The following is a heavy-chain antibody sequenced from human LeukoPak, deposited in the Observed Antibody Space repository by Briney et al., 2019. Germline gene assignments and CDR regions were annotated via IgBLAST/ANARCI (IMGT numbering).Heavy chain of an antibody. CDR2: IRFDGSNQ. V-gene: IGHV3-30*02. J-gene: IGHJ4*02. D-gene: IGHD6-13*01. CDR1: GFTFSNHG. Sequence: QTGGTLRLSCAASGFTFSNHGMNWVRQAPGKGLEWVAFIRFDGSNQYYGDSVKGRFTISRDNSKNTLYLEMNSLSNEDTAVYYCAISRTLGGHLVLPGQNWGQGTLVTVSS. CDR3: AISRTLGGHLVLPGQN.